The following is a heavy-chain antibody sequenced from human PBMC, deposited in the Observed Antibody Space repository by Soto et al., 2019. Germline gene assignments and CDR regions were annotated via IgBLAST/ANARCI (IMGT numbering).Heavy chain of an antibody. Sequence: PGGSLRLSCAASGFTFSSYAMHWVRQAPGKGLEWVAVISYDGSNKYYADSVKGRFTISRDNSKNTLYLQMNSLRAEDTAVYYCARGSSASYGMDVWGQGTTVTVSS. V-gene: IGHV3-30-3*01. CDR1: GFTFSSYA. D-gene: IGHD5-18*01. CDR2: ISYDGSNK. J-gene: IGHJ6*02. CDR3: ARGSSASYGMDV.